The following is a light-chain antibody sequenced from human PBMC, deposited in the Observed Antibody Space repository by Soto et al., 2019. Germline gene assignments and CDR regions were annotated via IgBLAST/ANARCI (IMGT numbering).Light chain of an antibody. CDR2: RNN. Sequence: QSVLTQPPSASGTPGQRVTISCSGSSSNIGSNYVYWYQQLPGTAPKLLIYRNNQRPSGVPDRFSGSKSGTSASLTISGLQVEDEADYYCSSYTSSSTLVFGTGTKVTVL. CDR1: SSNIGSNY. CDR3: SSYTSSSTLV. J-gene: IGLJ1*01. V-gene: IGLV1-47*01.